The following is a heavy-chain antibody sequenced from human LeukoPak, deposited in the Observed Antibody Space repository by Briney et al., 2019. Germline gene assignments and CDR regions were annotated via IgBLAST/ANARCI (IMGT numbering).Heavy chain of an antibody. CDR1: GGSISRGSYY. CDR2: IYYSGST. J-gene: IGHJ4*02. CDR3: ARGGRGYDILTGYYLNEYYFDY. V-gene: IGHV4-61*01. D-gene: IGHD3-9*01. Sequence: PSETLSLTCTVSGGSISRGSYYWSWIRQPPGKGLEWIGYIYYSGSTNYNPSLKSRVTISVDTSKNQFSLKLSSVTAADTAVYYCARGGRGYDILTGYYLNEYYFDYWGQGTLVTVSS.